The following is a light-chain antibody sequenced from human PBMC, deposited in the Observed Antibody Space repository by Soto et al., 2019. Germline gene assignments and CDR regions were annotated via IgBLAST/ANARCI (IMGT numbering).Light chain of an antibody. CDR1: SSDVGFYDY. CDR3: SSYVGNNNHHA. J-gene: IGLJ1*01. Sequence: QSVLTQPPSASGTPGQRVTISCSGSSSDVGFYDYVSWYQQHPGKAPKLIIYEVSKRPSGVPDRFSGSKSGNSASLTVSGLQAEDEADYYCSSYVGNNNHHAFGTGTKVTVL. CDR2: EVS. V-gene: IGLV2-8*01.